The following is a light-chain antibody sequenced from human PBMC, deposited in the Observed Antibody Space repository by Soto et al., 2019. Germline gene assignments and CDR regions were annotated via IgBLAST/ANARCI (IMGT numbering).Light chain of an antibody. V-gene: IGKV3-15*01. Sequence: ELVMTQSPATLSVSPGERAALSCRASQSVSSNFAWYQQKPRQAPRLLIYGASTRATGIPARFSGSGSGTEFTLTISSLQSEDFAVYYCQQYNKWPYTFGQGTKLEIK. J-gene: IGKJ2*01. CDR3: QQYNKWPYT. CDR2: GAS. CDR1: QSVSSN.